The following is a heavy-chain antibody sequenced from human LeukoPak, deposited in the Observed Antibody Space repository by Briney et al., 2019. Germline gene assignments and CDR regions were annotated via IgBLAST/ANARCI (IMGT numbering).Heavy chain of an antibody. CDR3: ARDQECSSTSCYIYYYYYGMAV. CDR1: GYTFTGYY. J-gene: IGHJ6*02. CDR2: INPNSGGT. D-gene: IGHD2-2*02. Sequence: GASVKVSCKASGYTFTGYYMHWVRQAPGQGLEWVGWINPNSGGTNYAQKFQGRVTMTRDTSISTAYMELSRLRSDDTAVYYCARDQECSSTSCYIYYYYYGMAVWGQGTTVTVSS. V-gene: IGHV1-2*02.